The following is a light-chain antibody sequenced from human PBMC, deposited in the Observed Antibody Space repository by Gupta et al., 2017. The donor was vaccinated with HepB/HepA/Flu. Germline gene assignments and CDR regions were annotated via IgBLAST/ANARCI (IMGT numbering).Light chain of an antibody. CDR2: DAS. J-gene: IGKJ1*01. Sequence: VLTQSPGTLSLTTGERATLSCRASQNVSSSYLAWYQQKPGQAPRVLIYDASRRATGIPDRFSGSGFGKEVTLTISRREPEDFAVYYCQQQRNSPCTFGQGTKVEIK. CDR3: QQQRNSPCT. V-gene: IGKV3-20*01. CDR1: QNVSSSY.